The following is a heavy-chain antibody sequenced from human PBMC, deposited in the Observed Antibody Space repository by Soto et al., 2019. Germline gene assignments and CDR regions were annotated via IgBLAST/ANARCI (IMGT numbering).Heavy chain of an antibody. Sequence: GGSLRLSCAASGFSGTSSYMNWVRQAPGKGLEWLSGLYSDGATYYAKAVQGRFTISRDDSKNKPDLQMNLLRAEVTAVYYCGRDRSGHHYSWGQGTLVSLSP. J-gene: IGHJ4*02. V-gene: IGHV3-53*01. CDR3: GRDRSGHHYS. D-gene: IGHD5-12*01. CDR2: LYSDGAT. CDR1: GFSGTSSY.